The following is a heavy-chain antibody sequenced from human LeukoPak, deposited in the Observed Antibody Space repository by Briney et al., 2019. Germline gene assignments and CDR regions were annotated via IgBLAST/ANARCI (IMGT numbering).Heavy chain of an antibody. V-gene: IGHV4-59*08. CDR1: GGSISSYY. CDR3: ARNVGGIWFGEPLGFDI. Sequence: PAETLSLTCTVSGGSISSYYWSWIREPPGKGLEWIGYIYYSGSTNYNPSLKSRVTISVDTSKNQFSLKLSSVTAADTAVYYCARNVGGIWFGEPLGFDIWGQGTMVTVSS. D-gene: IGHD3-10*01. CDR2: IYYSGST. J-gene: IGHJ3*02.